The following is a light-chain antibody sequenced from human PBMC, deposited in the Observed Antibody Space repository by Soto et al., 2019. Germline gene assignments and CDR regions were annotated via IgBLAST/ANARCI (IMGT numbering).Light chain of an antibody. Sequence: DIQMTQSPSTMSASVGDRVTITCRASQSISSWLAGYQQKPGKAPKLLIYDASSLESGVPSRFSGSRSGTKFTLTISSLQPDDFATYYCQQYNSYSLFTFGGGTKVEIK. CDR1: QSISSW. CDR2: DAS. CDR3: QQYNSYSLFT. J-gene: IGKJ4*01. V-gene: IGKV1-5*01.